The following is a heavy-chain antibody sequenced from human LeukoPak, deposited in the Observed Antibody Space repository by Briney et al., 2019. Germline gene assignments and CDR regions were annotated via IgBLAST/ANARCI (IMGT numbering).Heavy chain of an antibody. CDR1: GFTFSSYA. CDR3: AKDFRGRGITIFGVVIRDY. V-gene: IGHV3-23*01. CDR2: ISGSGGST. D-gene: IGHD3-3*01. J-gene: IGHJ4*02. Sequence: GGSLRLSCAASGFTFSSYAMSWVRQAPGKGLEWVSAISGSGGSTYYADSVKGRFTISRDNSKNTLYLQMNSLRAEDTAVYYCAKDFRGRGITIFGVVIRDYWGQGTLVTVSS.